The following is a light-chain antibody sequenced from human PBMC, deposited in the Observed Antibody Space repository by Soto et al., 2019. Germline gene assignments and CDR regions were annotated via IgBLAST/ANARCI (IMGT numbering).Light chain of an antibody. V-gene: IGKV3-20*01. J-gene: IGKJ5*01. Sequence: EIVLTQSPGTLSLSPGERATLSFRASQSVSSSYLAWYQQKPGQAPRRLIYGASSRATGIPDRFSGSGSGTDFTLTITRLEPEDSAVYFCQQYTGPPTTFGQGTRLEI. CDR2: GAS. CDR3: QQYTGPPTT. CDR1: QSVSSSY.